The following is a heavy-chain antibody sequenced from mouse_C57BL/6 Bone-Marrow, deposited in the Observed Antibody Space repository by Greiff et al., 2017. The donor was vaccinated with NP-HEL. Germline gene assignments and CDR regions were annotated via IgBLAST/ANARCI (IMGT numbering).Heavy chain of an antibody. V-gene: IGHV14-4*01. CDR3: TTLITTVVEPFY. D-gene: IGHD1-1*01. CDR1: GFNIKDDY. Sequence: EVQLQQSGAELVRPGASVKLSCTASGFNIKDDYMHWVKQRPEQGLEWIGWIDPENGDTEYASKFQGKATITADTSSNTAYLQLSSLTSEDTAVYYCTTLITTVVEPFYWGQGTTLTVSS. CDR2: IDPENGDT. J-gene: IGHJ2*01.